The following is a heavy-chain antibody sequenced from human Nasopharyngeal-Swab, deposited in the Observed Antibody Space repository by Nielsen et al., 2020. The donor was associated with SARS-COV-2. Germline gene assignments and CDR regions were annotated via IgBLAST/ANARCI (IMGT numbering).Heavy chain of an antibody. CDR3: ARDMGATFGFDI. V-gene: IGHV1-18*01. J-gene: IGHJ3*02. CDR2: ISPRYGYT. CDR1: GYTFTSYG. Sequence: ASVKVSCKTSGYTFTSYGVSWVRQAPGQGLEWMGWISPRYGYTNYEQKFQGRVTMTTDTSTSTAYMELRSLRSDDTAVYYCARDMGATFGFDIWGQGTVVTVSP. D-gene: IGHD1-26*01.